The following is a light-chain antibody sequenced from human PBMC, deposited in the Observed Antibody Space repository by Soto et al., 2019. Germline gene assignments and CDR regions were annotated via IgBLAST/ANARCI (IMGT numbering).Light chain of an antibody. J-gene: IGKJ4*01. V-gene: IGKV3-15*01. CDR2: GAS. CDR3: QQTYNTPQT. CDR1: QGIGDT. Sequence: EVVIRQSPATLSVSPGEGATLSCRASQGIGDTLAWYQHKPGQAPSLLIYGASTRATGTPARFSGSGSGTHFTLTISSLQPEDFATYFCQQTYNTPQTFGGGTKV.